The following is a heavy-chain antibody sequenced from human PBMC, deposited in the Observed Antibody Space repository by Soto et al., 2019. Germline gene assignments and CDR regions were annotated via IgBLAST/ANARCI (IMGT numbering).Heavy chain of an antibody. Sequence: QVQLHESGPGLVRPSETLSLTCTVSGGSISSSYWSWIRQPPGKGLEYIGYISYSVITNYNPSLESRVTISVDTSKSQISLKLSSVTAADTAVYYCARKGRGGAFDYWGQGTLVTVSS. D-gene: IGHD1-26*01. CDR3: ARKGRGGAFDY. CDR2: ISYSVIT. V-gene: IGHV4-59*01. J-gene: IGHJ4*02. CDR1: GGSISSSY.